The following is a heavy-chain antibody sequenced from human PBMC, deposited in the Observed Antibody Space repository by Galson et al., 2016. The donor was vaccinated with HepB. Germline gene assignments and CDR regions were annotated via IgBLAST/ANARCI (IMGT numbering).Heavy chain of an antibody. CDR2: IDGPTTNT. CDR1: GFTFKNYA. Sequence: SLRLSCAASGFTFKNYAMHWVRQAPGKGLEWISTIDGPTTNTHYADSVKGRFTISRDNVNNLAFLQMNSLRVEDTAVYYCARSVEGHFDYWGRGTLVTVSS. CDR3: ARSVEGHFDY. D-gene: IGHD1-1*01. J-gene: IGHJ4*02. V-gene: IGHV3-48*01.